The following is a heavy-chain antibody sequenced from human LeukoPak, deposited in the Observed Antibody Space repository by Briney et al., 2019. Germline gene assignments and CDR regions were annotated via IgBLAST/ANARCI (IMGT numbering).Heavy chain of an antibody. CDR1: GGSISYYY. Sequence: SETLSLTCTVSGGSISYYYWSWIRQSPGKGLEWIGYIYYSGTTNYNPSLRSRVTISVDTSKNQFSLQLRSVTAADTAVYYCAREDPQTTVPEGMDVWGQGTTVTVSS. D-gene: IGHD4-17*01. J-gene: IGHJ6*02. CDR2: IYYSGTT. CDR3: AREDPQTTVPEGMDV. V-gene: IGHV4-59*01.